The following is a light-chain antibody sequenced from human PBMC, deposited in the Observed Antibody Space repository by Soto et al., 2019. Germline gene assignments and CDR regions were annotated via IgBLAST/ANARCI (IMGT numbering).Light chain of an antibody. Sequence: IVLTQSPGTLSLSPGERATLSCRASQSVSSSYLAWYQQKSGQAPRQLIYGASSRATGIPDRFSGSGSGTDFTLTITRLEPEDFAVYYCQHYRTSFGGGTRVEIK. V-gene: IGKV3-20*01. CDR2: GAS. CDR3: QHYRTS. CDR1: QSVSSSY. J-gene: IGKJ4*01.